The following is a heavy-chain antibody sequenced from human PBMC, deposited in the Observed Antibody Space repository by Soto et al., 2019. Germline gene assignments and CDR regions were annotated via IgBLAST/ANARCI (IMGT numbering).Heavy chain of an antibody. J-gene: IGHJ4*02. CDR3: ARAHPRGRYFDWLIFPLGY. Sequence: ASVKVSCKASGYTFTSYYMHWVRQAPGQGLEWMGIINPSGGSTSYAQKFQGRVTMTRDTSTSTVYLDMNDVRPEDTALYYCARAHPRGRYFDWLIFPLGYWGRGALVTVSS. CDR1: GYTFTSYY. V-gene: IGHV1-46*01. CDR2: INPSGGST. D-gene: IGHD3-9*01.